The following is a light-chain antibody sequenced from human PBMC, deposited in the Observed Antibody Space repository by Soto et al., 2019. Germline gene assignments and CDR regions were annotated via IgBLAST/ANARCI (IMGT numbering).Light chain of an antibody. Sequence: EIVMTQSPATLSVSPGERATLSCRASQNVVTNLAWYQQIPGQAPRLLMYGASTRATGIPARFSGSGSGTEFTLTISSLQSEDFAVYYCQQYNNWWTFGQGTKVEI. CDR1: QNVVTN. V-gene: IGKV3-15*01. CDR2: GAS. J-gene: IGKJ1*01. CDR3: QQYNNWWT.